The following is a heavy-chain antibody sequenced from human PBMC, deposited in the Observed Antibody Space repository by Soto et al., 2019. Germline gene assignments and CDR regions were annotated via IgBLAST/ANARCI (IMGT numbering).Heavy chain of an antibody. CDR3: AKEEGSTWYPTDH. CDR1: GFMFSNYA. V-gene: IGHV3-23*01. J-gene: IGHJ4*02. Sequence: GGSLRLSCAASGFMFSNYAMTWVRQAPGKGLEWVSVISSLGGSTFYADSVKGRFTISRDNTKNTLYLQMNSLRTEDTAVYYCAKEEGSTWYPTDHWGQGTRVTVSS. D-gene: IGHD6-13*01. CDR2: ISSLGGST.